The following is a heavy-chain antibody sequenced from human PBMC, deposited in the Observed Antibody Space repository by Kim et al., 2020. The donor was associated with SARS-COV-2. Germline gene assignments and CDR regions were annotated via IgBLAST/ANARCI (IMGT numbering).Heavy chain of an antibody. CDR1: GFTFSGST. J-gene: IGHJ3*02. Sequence: GESLKISCAASGFTFSGSTTHWVRQASGKGLEWVGRIRSKANSYATAYAASVKGRFTIPRDDSQNTAYLPMNSLKTEDTAVYYCTRVNPISGGWYDAFDI. CDR3: TRVNPISGGWYDAFDI. CDR2: IRSKANSYAT. V-gene: IGHV3-73*01. D-gene: IGHD6-19*01.